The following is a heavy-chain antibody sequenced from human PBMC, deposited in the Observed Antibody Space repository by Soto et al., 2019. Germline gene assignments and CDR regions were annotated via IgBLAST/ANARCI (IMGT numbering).Heavy chain of an antibody. V-gene: IGHV1-69*01. CDR3: VRGGSGSRGDY. D-gene: IGHD3-10*01. Sequence: QVQLVQSGAEMKKPGSSVKVSCKTSGGAFSNFAVSWVRQAPGQGLEWGGGITPILGTPSYEQKFQGRVTITADVSTTSAYMEITSLTSEDTALYYCVRGGSGSRGDYWGQGTLVTVSS. CDR2: ITPILGTP. CDR1: GGAFSNFA. J-gene: IGHJ4*02.